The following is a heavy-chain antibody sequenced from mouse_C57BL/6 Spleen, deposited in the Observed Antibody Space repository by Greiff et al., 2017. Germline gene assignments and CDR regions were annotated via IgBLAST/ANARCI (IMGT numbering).Heavy chain of an antibody. D-gene: IGHD1-1*01. CDR1: GFTFTDYY. Sequence: EVQGVESGGGLVQPGGSLSLSCAASGFTFTDYYMSWVRQPPGKALEWLGFIINKANGYTTEYRASVTGRFHFSRDNSQSILYLQMNALRADDSATYYCARYYSGSSGFDYWGQGTTRTVSS. CDR2: IINKANGYTT. V-gene: IGHV7-3*01. CDR3: ARYYSGSSGFDY. J-gene: IGHJ2*01.